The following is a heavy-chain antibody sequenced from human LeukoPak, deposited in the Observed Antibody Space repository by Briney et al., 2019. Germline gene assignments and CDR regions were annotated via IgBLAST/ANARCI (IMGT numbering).Heavy chain of an antibody. V-gene: IGHV1-46*01. J-gene: IGHJ4*02. CDR3: AREVRLYCSSTSCYTPGGY. Sequence: ASVKVSCKASGYTFTGYYMHWVRQAPGQGLEWMGIINPSDGSTSYAQKFQGRVTMTRDTSTSTVYMELSSLRSEDTAVYYCAREVRLYCSSTSCYTPGGYWGQGTLVTVSS. D-gene: IGHD2-2*02. CDR1: GYTFTGYY. CDR2: INPSDGST.